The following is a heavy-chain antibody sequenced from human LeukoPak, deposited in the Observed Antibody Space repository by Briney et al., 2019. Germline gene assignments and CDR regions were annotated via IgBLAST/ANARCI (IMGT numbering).Heavy chain of an antibody. Sequence: ASVKVSCKASGYTFTSYGISWVRQAPGQGLEWMGWISAYNGNTNYAQKLQGRVTMTTDTSTSTAYMELRSLRSDDTAVYYCARERKPGGHYSSSWYRIDYWGQGTLVTVSS. CDR1: GYTFTSYG. J-gene: IGHJ4*02. V-gene: IGHV1-18*01. CDR2: ISAYNGNT. D-gene: IGHD6-13*01. CDR3: ARERKPGGHYSSSWYRIDY.